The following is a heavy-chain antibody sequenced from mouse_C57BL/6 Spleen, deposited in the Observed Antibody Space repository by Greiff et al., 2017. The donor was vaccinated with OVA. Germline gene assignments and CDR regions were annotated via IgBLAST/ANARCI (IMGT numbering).Heavy chain of an antibody. V-gene: IGHV1-78*01. Sequence: VQLQQSDAELVKPGASVKISCKVSGYTFTDHTIHWMKQRPEQGLEWIGYIYPRDGSTKYNEKFKGKATLTADKSSSTAYMQLNSLTSEVSAVYFCARGAQATGYAMDYWGQGTSVTVSS. CDR2: IYPRDGST. D-gene: IGHD3-2*02. CDR1: GYTFTDHT. CDR3: ARGAQATGYAMDY. J-gene: IGHJ4*01.